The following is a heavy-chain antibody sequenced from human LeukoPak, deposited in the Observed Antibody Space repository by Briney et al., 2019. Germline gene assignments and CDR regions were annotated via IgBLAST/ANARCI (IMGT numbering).Heavy chain of an antibody. CDR1: GFTFSSYG. Sequence: PGGSLRLSCAAPGFTFSSYGMHWVRQAPGKGLEWVAFIRYDGGNKYYADSVKGRFTISRDNSKNTLYLQMNSLRAEDTAVYYCVPYCSSTSCYTGPWGQGTLVTVSS. D-gene: IGHD2-2*02. V-gene: IGHV3-30*02. J-gene: IGHJ5*02. CDR3: VPYCSSTSCYTGP. CDR2: IRYDGGNK.